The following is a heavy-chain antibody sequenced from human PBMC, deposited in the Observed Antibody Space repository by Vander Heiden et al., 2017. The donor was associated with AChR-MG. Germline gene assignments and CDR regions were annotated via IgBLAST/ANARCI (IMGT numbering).Heavy chain of an antibody. CDR2: IYDSGSP. Sequence: QLQLQESGPGLVKPSETLSLTCTISGGSIRSYYWSWIRQPPGKGLEWIVYIYDSGSPNYNPSLESRVTMSVDTSKNQVSLRLTSVTPADTAVYYCARAKGGYSYGVFDYWGQGTLVTVSS. CDR3: ARAKGGYSYGVFDY. CDR1: GGSIRSYY. D-gene: IGHD1-26*01. J-gene: IGHJ4*02. V-gene: IGHV4-59*01.